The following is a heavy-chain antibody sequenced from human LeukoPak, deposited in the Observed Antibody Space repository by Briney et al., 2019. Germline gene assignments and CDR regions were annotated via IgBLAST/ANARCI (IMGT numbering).Heavy chain of an antibody. CDR1: GFTFSSYA. CDR3: ARDGTDTAMEGDAFDI. V-gene: IGHV3-30*04. J-gene: IGHJ3*02. CDR2: ISYDGSNK. D-gene: IGHD5-18*01. Sequence: GGSLRLSCAASGFTFSSYAMHWVRQAPGKGLEWVAVISYDGSNKYYADSVKGRFTISRDNSKNTLYLQMNSLRAEDTAVYYCARDGTDTAMEGDAFDIWGQGTMVTVSP.